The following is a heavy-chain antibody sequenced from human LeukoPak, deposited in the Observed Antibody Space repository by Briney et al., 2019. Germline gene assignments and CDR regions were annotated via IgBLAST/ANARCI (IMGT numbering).Heavy chain of an antibody. CDR2: IYYSGST. CDR3: ARQPTLYSYGYEFDY. Sequence: SETLSLTCTVSGGSLSSSSYYWGWIRHPPGKGLEWVGSIYYSGSTYYNPSLKSRVTISVDTSKNQFSLKLSSVTAADTAVYYCARQPTLYSYGYEFDYWGQGTLVTVSS. V-gene: IGHV4-39*01. CDR1: GGSLSSSSYY. D-gene: IGHD5-18*01. J-gene: IGHJ4*02.